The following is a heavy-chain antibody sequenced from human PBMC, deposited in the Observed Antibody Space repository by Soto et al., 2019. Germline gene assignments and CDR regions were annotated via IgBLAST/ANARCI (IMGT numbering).Heavy chain of an antibody. V-gene: IGHV1-18*01. J-gene: IGHJ4*02. CDR3: ARDSPPVDY. CDR2: TSAYNGNT. Sequence: QVQLVQSGAEVKKPGASVKVSCKASGYTFTSYGISWVRQAPGQGLEWRGWTSAYNGNTKYAQKXQXXXTXXTATSTSTAYMELRSLRSDDTAVYYCARDSPPVDYWGQGTLVTVSS. CDR1: GYTFTSYG.